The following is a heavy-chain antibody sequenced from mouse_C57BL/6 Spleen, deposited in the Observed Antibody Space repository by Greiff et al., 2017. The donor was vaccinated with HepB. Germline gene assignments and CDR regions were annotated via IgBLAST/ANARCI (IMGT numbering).Heavy chain of an antibody. D-gene: IGHD2-4*01. V-gene: IGHV1-26*01. CDR2: INPNNGGT. J-gene: IGHJ4*01. CDR1: GYTFTDYY. CDR3: ARHAIYYDYDRGAAMDY. Sequence: EVQLQQSGPELVKPGASVKISCKASGYTFTDYYMNWVKQSHGKSLEWIGDINPNNGGTSYNQKFKGKATLTVDKSSSTAYMELRSLTSEDSAVYYCARHAIYYDYDRGAAMDYWGQGTSVTVSS.